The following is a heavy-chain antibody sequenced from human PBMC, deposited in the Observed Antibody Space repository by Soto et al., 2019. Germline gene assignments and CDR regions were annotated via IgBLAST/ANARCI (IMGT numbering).Heavy chain of an antibody. CDR1: GGSISSRNYF. D-gene: IGHD3-9*01. Sequence: QLQLQESGPGLVKPSETLSLTCTVSGGSISSRNYFWGWIRQPPGKGLEWIGTCYKSGSTYYNPSLKSRVTISVDTSKKQSALHLSSVTAADTAVYYCARGLDPVLRLDANDYWGQGTLVTVSS. J-gene: IGHJ4*02. CDR2: CYKSGST. V-gene: IGHV4-39*01. CDR3: ARGLDPVLRLDANDY.